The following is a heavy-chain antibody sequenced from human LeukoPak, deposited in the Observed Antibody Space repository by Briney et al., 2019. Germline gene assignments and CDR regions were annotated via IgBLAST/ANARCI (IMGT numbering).Heavy chain of an antibody. Sequence: GGSLRLSCAASGFTFSSYEMNWVRQAPGKGLEWVSSISSSSSYIYYADSVKGRFTISRDNAKNSLYLQMNSLRAEDTAVYYCAREGGYSYGDDDYFDYWGQGTLVTVSS. D-gene: IGHD5-18*01. CDR1: GFTFSSYE. CDR3: AREGGYSYGDDDYFDY. J-gene: IGHJ4*02. V-gene: IGHV3-21*01. CDR2: ISSSSSYI.